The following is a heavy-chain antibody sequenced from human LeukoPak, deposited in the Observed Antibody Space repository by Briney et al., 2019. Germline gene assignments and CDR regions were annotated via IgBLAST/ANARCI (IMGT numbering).Heavy chain of an antibody. Sequence: PGGSLRLSCAASGFTFSSHWMHWVRQAPGKGLVWVSRINKDGSSTDYADSVKGRFTISRDNAKNNLHLQMNSLRAEDTAVYFCTREGPRGNDAFDVWGQGTMVTVSS. CDR3: TREGPRGNDAFDV. D-gene: IGHD3-10*01. J-gene: IGHJ3*01. CDR1: GFTFSSHW. V-gene: IGHV3-74*01. CDR2: INKDGSST.